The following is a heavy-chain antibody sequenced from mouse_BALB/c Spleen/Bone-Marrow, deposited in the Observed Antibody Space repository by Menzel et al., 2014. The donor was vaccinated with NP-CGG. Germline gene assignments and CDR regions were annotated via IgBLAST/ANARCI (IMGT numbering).Heavy chain of an antibody. D-gene: IGHD3-2*01. CDR1: GYTFTSYW. V-gene: IGHV1S81*02. J-gene: IGHJ4*01. Sequence: QVHLQQPGTELVKPGASVKLSCKASGYTFTSYWIHWVKQRPGQGLEWIGEIHPSNGRTNYSEKFKTKATLTVDKSSTTAHMQLRSLTSEDSAVYYCARGTARAMMDYWGQGTSVTVSS. CDR2: IHPSNGRT. CDR3: ARGTARAMMDY.